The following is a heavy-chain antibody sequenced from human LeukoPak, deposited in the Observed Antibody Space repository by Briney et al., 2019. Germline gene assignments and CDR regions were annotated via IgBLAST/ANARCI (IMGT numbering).Heavy chain of an antibody. CDR3: AKDTYGLARVTMVGGDY. CDR2: ISWDGGST. CDR1: GFTFDDYA. D-gene: IGHD3-10*02. Sequence: GGSLRLSCAASGFTFDDYAMHWVRQAPGKGLEWVSLISWDGGSTYYADSVKGRFTISRDNSKNSLYLQMNSLRAEDTAVYYCAKDTYGLARVTMVGGDYWGQGTLVTASS. J-gene: IGHJ4*02. V-gene: IGHV3-43D*03.